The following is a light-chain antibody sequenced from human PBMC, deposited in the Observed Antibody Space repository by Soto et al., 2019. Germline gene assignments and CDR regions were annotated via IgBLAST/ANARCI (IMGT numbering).Light chain of an antibody. CDR3: QKYNSAPPYT. CDR1: QGISNY. Sequence: DIQMTQSPSSLSASVGDRVTITCRASQGISNYLAWYQQKPGKVPKLLIYAASTLQSGGPSRFSGSGSGTDFTLTISSLQPEDVATYYCQKYNSAPPYTFGQGTKLEIK. CDR2: AAS. V-gene: IGKV1-27*01. J-gene: IGKJ2*01.